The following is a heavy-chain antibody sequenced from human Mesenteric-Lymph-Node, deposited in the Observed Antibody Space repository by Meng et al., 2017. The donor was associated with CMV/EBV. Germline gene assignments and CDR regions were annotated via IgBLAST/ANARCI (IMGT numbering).Heavy chain of an antibody. D-gene: IGHD3-10*01. CDR2: INPSGGAT. J-gene: IGHJ4*02. CDR1: GYTFTRFY. V-gene: IGHV1-46*01. CDR3: ATIRGVDY. Sequence: KVSCKASGYTFTRFYIHWVRQAPGQGIEWMGIINPSGGATTYAQKFQGRVTMTRDTSTSTVYMELSSLKSDDTAVYYCATIRGVDYWGQGTLVTVSS.